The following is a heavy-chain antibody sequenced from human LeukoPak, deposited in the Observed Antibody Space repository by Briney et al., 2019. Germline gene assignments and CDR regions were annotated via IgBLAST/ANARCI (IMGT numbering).Heavy chain of an antibody. D-gene: IGHD5-12*01. CDR3: ATRGYSGYDGWFDP. J-gene: IGHJ5*02. CDR2: IIPIFGTA. CDR1: GGTFSSYA. V-gene: IGHV1-69*13. Sequence: SVKVSCKASGGTFSSYAISWVRQAPGQGLEWMGGIIPIFGTANYAQKFQGRVTITADESTSTAYMELSSLRSEDTAVYYCATRGYSGYDGWFDPWGQGTPVTVSS.